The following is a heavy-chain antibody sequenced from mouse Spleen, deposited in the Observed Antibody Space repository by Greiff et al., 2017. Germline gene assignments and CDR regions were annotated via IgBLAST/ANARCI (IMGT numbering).Heavy chain of an antibody. V-gene: IGHV3-6*01. J-gene: IGHJ2*01. D-gene: IGHD2-1*01. CDR2: ISYDGSN. CDR1: GYSITSGYY. Sequence: EVKLQESGPGLVKPSQSLSLTCSVTGYSITSGYYWNWIRQFPGNKLEWMGYISYDGSNNYNPSLKNRISITRDTSKNQFFLKLNSVTTEDTATYYCARKDGNCFDYWGQGTTLTVSS. CDR3: ARKDGNCFDY.